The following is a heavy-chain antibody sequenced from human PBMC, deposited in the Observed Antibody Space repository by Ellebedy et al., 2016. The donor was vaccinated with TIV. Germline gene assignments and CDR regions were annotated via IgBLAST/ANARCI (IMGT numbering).Heavy chain of an antibody. CDR1: GFTFKTYG. Sequence: GGSLRLSXAASGFTFKTYGMHWVRQAPGKGLEWVAVIVSSGKDQSYAASVQGRFTISRDNSKNTLYLEMNNLRVEDTAVYYCARDDDLADNGLDVWGQGTTVTVSS. V-gene: IGHV3-33*01. CDR3: ARDDDLADNGLDV. J-gene: IGHJ6*02. D-gene: IGHD3-3*01. CDR2: IVSSGKDQ.